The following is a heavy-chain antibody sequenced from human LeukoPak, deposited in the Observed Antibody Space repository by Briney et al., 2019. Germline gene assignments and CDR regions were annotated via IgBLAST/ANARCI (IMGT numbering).Heavy chain of an antibody. D-gene: IGHD7-27*01. CDR3: ARDNWGSDY. CDR2: INSNNGDT. Sequence: GASVKVSCKASGYIFTGYYMHWVRQAPGQGLEWMGWINSNNGDTKYSQKFQGRVTMTRDTSISTAYMELSRLRSDDTAVYYCARDNWGSDYWGQGTLVTVSS. V-gene: IGHV1-2*02. J-gene: IGHJ4*02. CDR1: GYIFTGYY.